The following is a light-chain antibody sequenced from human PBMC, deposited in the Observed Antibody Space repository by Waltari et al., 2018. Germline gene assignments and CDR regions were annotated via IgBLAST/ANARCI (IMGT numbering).Light chain of an antibody. Sequence: DIQMTQSPSSVSASVGDRVTLTCRASQGISSRLAWYQQKPGNAPKLLIYDASRLHSGVPSRFSGSGSGTEFTLTISSLQPEDFATYYCQQVDSFPRTFGQGTKVEVK. CDR3: QQVDSFPRT. J-gene: IGKJ1*01. V-gene: IGKV1-12*01. CDR2: DAS. CDR1: QGISSR.